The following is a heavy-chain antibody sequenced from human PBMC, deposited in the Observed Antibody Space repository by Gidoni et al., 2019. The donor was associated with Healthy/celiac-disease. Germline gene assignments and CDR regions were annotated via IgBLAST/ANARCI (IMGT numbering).Heavy chain of an antibody. CDR3: ARMVDSSGGGFDP. Sequence: QVTLQESGPVLVKPTETLTLTCTVSGFALSNARMGVRWIRQPPGKALEWLAHIFSKDAKSYSTSLKSRLTISKDTSNSQVVLTMTNMDPVDTATYHCARMVDSSGGGFDPWGQGTLVTVSS. CDR1: GFALSNARMG. J-gene: IGHJ5*02. D-gene: IGHD6-19*01. V-gene: IGHV2-26*01. CDR2: IFSKDAK.